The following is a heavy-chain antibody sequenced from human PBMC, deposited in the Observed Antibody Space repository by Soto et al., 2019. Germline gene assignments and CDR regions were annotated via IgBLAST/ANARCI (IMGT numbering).Heavy chain of an antibody. CDR1: GFTFSTSP. D-gene: IGHD3-10*01. CDR3: ARHRGGSHSTFDY. Sequence: GGSLRLSCAASGFTFSTSPMNWVRQAPGKGLEWVLSVSTSGGSTYYADPVKGRFTISRDNSAGTLFLQMNSLRAEDTAKYVCARHRGGSHSTFDYWGQGTLVTVSS. V-gene: IGHV3-23*01. CDR2: VSTSGGST. J-gene: IGHJ4*02.